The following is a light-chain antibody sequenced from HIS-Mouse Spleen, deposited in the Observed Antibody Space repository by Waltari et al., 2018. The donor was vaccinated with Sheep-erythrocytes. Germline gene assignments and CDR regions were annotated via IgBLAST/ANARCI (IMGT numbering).Light chain of an antibody. Sequence: QSALTQPRSVSGSPGQSVTISCTGTSSDVGGYNSVSWYQQHPGKAPKLMIYDVSKRPSGVPDRFSGSKSGTTASLTISGLQAEDEADYYCCSYAGSYNHVFATGTKVTVL. V-gene: IGLV2-11*01. CDR1: SSDVGGYNS. CDR3: CSYAGSYNHV. J-gene: IGLJ1*01. CDR2: DVS.